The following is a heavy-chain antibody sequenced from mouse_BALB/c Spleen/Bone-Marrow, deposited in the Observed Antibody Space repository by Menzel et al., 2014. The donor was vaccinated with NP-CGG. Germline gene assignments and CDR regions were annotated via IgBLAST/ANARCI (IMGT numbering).Heavy chain of an antibody. Sequence: ESGAELVKPGASVKLSCTASGFNIKDTYMHWVKQRPEQGLEWIGRIDPANGNTKYDPKFQGKATITADTSSNTAYLQLSSLTSEDTAVYYYARDSPYAMDYWGQGTSVTVSS. CDR2: IDPANGNT. V-gene: IGHV14-3*02. J-gene: IGHJ4*01. CDR3: ARDSPYAMDY. CDR1: GFNIKDTY.